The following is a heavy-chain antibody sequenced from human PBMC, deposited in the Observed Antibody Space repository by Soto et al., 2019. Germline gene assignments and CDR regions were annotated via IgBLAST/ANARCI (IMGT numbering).Heavy chain of an antibody. CDR2: IVPLFRTT. D-gene: IGHD1-26*01. CDR1: GGTFSSYA. Sequence: ASVKVSCKTSGGTFSSYAISWVRQAPGQGLEWMGGIVPLFRTTNYAQKFQGRVTITADTSTYTVYMELSGLRSGDTAVYYCARETNGFMGAIAPAGYYYYGMDVWGQGTTVTVSS. J-gene: IGHJ6*02. V-gene: IGHV1-69*06. CDR3: ARETNGFMGAIAPAGYYYYGMDV.